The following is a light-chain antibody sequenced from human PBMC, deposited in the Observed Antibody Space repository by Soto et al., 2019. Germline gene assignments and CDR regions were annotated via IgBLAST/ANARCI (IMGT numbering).Light chain of an antibody. CDR1: SSDVGGYNY. J-gene: IGLJ1*01. CDR3: SSYTSSSTPYV. Sequence: QPVLTQPASVSGSPGQSITISCTGTSSDVGGYNYVSWYQQHPGKAPKLMIYDVSNRPSGASNRFSGSKSGNTASLTISGLQAEDEAEYYCSSYTSSSTPYVFGTGTKVTVL. CDR2: DVS. V-gene: IGLV2-14*01.